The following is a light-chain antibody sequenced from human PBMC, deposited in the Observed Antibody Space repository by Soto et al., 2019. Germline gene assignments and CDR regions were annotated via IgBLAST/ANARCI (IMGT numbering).Light chain of an antibody. CDR3: KKYNSAPRT. V-gene: IGKV1-27*01. CDR1: QGISNY. Sequence: DIQMTQSTSSLSASVGDRVTITCRASQGISNYLDWYQQKPGKVPKLLIYAATTLQSGVTSRFSGSGSGTDFTLTISSLQPEDVATYYCKKYNSAPRTFGQGTKVEIK. J-gene: IGKJ1*01. CDR2: AAT.